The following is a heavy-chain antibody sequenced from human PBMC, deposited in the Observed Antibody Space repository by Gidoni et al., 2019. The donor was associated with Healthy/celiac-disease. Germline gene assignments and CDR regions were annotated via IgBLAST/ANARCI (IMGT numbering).Heavy chain of an antibody. D-gene: IGHD6-13*01. CDR2: IAYSGST. V-gene: IGHV4-39*01. CDR3: ARHGIAAAGTDFDY. CDR1: GCYISSSSYY. J-gene: IGHJ4*02. Sequence: QLQLKESGPGLVKHSATLSLTCNVSGCYISSSSYYVGWIRQPPGMGLEWIGWIAYSGSTYYNPSLNSLVSISVDTSKHQFSLKLSSVTAAYTAVYYCARHGIAAAGTDFDYWCQGTLVTVSS.